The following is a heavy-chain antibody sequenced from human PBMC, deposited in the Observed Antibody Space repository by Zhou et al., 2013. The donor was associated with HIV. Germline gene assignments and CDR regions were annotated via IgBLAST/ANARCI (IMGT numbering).Heavy chain of an antibody. J-gene: IGHJ4*02. V-gene: IGHV1-69*04. Sequence: QAQLVQSGAEVRKPGSSVKVSCKASGVTFSNHAINWVRQAPGQGLEWLGRIIPMIGSTNYAQKFQGRVTIIADKSTNTVYMDLSGLTSEDTAVYYCARVFSSSWYYFDLWGQGTLVTVSS. CDR2: IIPMIGST. CDR3: ARVFSSSWYYFDL. CDR1: GVTFSNHA. D-gene: IGHD6-13*01.